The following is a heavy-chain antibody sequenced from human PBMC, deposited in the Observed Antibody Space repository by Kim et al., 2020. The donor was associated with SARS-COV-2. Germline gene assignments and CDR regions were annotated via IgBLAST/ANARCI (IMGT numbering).Heavy chain of an antibody. CDR1: GFTFSSYG. J-gene: IGHJ6*02. CDR2: ISYDGSNK. D-gene: IGHD6-13*01. V-gene: IGHV3-30*18. CDR3: AKDLGGQLVALYYYYGMDV. Sequence: GGSLRLSCAASGFTFSSYGMHWVRQAPGKGLEWVAVISYDGSNKYYADSVKGRFTISRDNSKNTLYLQMNSLRAEDTAVYYCAKDLGGQLVALYYYYGMDVWGQGTTVTVSS.